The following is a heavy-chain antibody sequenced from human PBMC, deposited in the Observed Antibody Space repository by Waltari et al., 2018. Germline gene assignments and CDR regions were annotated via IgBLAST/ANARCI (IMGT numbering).Heavy chain of an antibody. V-gene: IGHV3-7*01. CDR1: GFTFSSYW. CDR2: IKQDGSEK. J-gene: IGHJ4*02. CDR3: ARGISGYYEAPDY. Sequence: EVQLVESGGGLVQPGGSLRLSCAASGFTFSSYWMSWVRQAPGKGLEWVANIKQDGSEKYDVDSVKGRFTISRDNAKNSLYLQMNSLRAEDTAVYYCARGISGYYEAPDYWGQGTLVTVSS. D-gene: IGHD3-22*01.